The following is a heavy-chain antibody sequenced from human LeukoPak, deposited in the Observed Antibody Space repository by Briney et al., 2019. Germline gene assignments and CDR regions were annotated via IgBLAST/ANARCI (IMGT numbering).Heavy chain of an antibody. J-gene: IGHJ1*01. CDR2: IYWDDDK. D-gene: IGHD1-26*01. CDR3: AHKVEVGVNTRYFQH. CDR1: GFSLSTTGVG. Sequence: ESGPTLVNPTQTLTLTCTFSGFSLSTTGVGVGWIRQPPGKALEWLALIYWDDDKRYSPSLKSRLTITKDTSKNQVVLTMTNMDPVDTATYYCAHKVEVGVNTRYFQHWGQGTLVTVSS. V-gene: IGHV2-5*02.